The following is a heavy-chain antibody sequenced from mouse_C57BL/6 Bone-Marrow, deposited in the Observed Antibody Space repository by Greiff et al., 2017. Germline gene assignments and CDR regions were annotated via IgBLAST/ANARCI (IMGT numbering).Heavy chain of an antibody. V-gene: IGHV1-42*01. J-gene: IGHJ3*01. CDR1: GYSFTGYY. CDR2: INPSTGGT. Sequence: EVQLQQSGPELVKPGASVKISCKASGYSFTGYYMNWVKQSPEKSLEWIGEINPSTGGTTYNQKFKAKATLTVDKSSSTAYMQLKSLTSEDSAVYYCARWHYYGSTPFAYWGQGTLVTVSA. CDR3: ARWHYYGSTPFAY. D-gene: IGHD1-1*01.